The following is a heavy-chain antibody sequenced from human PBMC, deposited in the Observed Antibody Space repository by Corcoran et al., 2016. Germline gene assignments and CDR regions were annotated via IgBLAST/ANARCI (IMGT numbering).Heavy chain of an antibody. D-gene: IGHD4-17*01. V-gene: IGHV1-46*01. J-gene: IGHJ4*02. CDR2: INPSDGST. CDR1: GYTFTSYY. Sequence: QVQLVQSGAEVKKPGASVQVSCKASGYTFTSYYMHWVRQAPGQGLEWMGIINPSDGSTTYAQKFQGRVTMTRDTSTSTVYMELSSLGSDDTAVYYCARRTVTILPYDYWGQGTLVTVSS. CDR3: ARRTVTILPYDY.